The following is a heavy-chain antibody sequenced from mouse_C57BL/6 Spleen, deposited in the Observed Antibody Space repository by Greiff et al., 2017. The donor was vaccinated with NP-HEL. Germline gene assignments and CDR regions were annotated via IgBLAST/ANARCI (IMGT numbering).Heavy chain of an antibody. CDR3: APLYYYGSSPFDY. CDR1: GYTFTSYW. J-gene: IGHJ2*01. CDR2: IHPNSGST. V-gene: IGHV1-64*01. D-gene: IGHD1-1*01. Sequence: VKLQQPGAELVKPGASVKLSCKASGYTFTSYWMHWVKQRPGQGLEWIGMIHPNSGSTNYNEKFKSKATLTVDKSSSTAYMQLSSLTSEDSAVYYCAPLYYYGSSPFDYWGQGTTLTVSS.